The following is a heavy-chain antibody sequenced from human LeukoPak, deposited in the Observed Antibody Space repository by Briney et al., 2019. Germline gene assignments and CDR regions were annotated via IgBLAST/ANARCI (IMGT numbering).Heavy chain of an antibody. V-gene: IGHV4-59*08. Sequence: ASETLSLTCTVSGGSISSYCWSWIRQPPGKGLEWIGYIYYSGSTNYNPSLRSRVTLSLDMSMNQFALRLNSVTAADAAVYYCARHLGELSHPLDYWGQGTLVTVSS. J-gene: IGHJ4*02. CDR1: GGSISSYC. CDR2: IYYSGST. D-gene: IGHD3-16*02. CDR3: ARHLGELSHPLDY.